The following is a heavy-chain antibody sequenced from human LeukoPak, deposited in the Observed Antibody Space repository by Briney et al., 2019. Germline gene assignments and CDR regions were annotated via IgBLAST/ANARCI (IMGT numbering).Heavy chain of an antibody. CDR2: IYYSGST. D-gene: IGHD3-22*01. J-gene: IGHJ5*02. CDR3: ARGTMIVVVPGGWFDP. Sequence: SETLSLTCTVSGGSISSSSYYWGWIRQPPGKGLEWIGSIYYSGSTYYNPSLKSRVTISVDTSKNQFSLKLSSVTAADTAVYYCARGTMIVVVPGGWFDPWGQGTLVTVSS. CDR1: GGSISSSSYY. V-gene: IGHV4-39*07.